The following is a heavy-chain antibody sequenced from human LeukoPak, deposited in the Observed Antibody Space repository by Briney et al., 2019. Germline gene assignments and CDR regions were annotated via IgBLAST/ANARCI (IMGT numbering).Heavy chain of an antibody. CDR3: AKGLYCSSTSCLESYFDY. CDR2: INWNGGST. J-gene: IGHJ4*02. Sequence: GGSPRLSCAASGFTFDDYGMSWVRQAPGKGLEWVSGINWNGGSTGYADSVKGRFTISRDNAKNSLYLQMNSLRAEDMALYYCAKGLYCSSTSCLESYFDYWGQGTLVTVSS. V-gene: IGHV3-20*04. D-gene: IGHD2-2*01. CDR1: GFTFDDYG.